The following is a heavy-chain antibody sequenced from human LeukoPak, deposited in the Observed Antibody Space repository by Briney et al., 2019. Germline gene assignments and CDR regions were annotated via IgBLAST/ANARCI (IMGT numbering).Heavy chain of an antibody. CDR1: GFTFSNNW. CDR3: APAAVLWGEDY. D-gene: IGHD6-13*01. CDR2: IKKDGSEK. Sequence: GGSLRLSCAASGFTFSNNWMSWVRQAPGKGLECVANIKKDGSEKYYINSVKGRFTISRDNAKNSLYLQMNSLRAEDTAVYYCAPAAVLWGEDYWGQGTLVTVSS. V-gene: IGHV3-7*01. J-gene: IGHJ4*02.